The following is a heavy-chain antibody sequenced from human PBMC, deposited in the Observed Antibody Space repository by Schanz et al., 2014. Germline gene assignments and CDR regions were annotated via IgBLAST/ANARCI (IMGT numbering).Heavy chain of an antibody. CDR3: AREVPHVIAAAGGSGAFDI. Sequence: WTWIRQPAGKGLEWIGRIYTGGSTIYNPSLKSRVTISVDTSTSHFSLKLSSATAADTAVYYCAREVPHVIAAAGGSGAFDIWGQGTMVTVSS. D-gene: IGHD6-13*01. J-gene: IGHJ3*02. V-gene: IGHV4-61*02. CDR2: IYTGGST.